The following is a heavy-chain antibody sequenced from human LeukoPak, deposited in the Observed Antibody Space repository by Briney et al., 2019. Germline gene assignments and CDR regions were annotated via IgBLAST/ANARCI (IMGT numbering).Heavy chain of an antibody. D-gene: IGHD2-2*01. V-gene: IGHV3-23*01. Sequence: PGGSLRLSCAASGFTFSAYAMSWVRQAPGKGLEWVSAISGSGGSTYYADSVKGRFTISRDNSKNTLYLQMNSLRAEDTAVYYCAKDRPMNIVVVPAAISWFDPWGQGTLVTVSS. CDR1: GFTFSAYA. CDR3: AKDRPMNIVVVPAAISWFDP. CDR2: ISGSGGST. J-gene: IGHJ5*02.